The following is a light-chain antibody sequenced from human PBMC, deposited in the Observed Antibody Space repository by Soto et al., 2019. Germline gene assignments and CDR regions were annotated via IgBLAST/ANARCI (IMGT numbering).Light chain of an antibody. J-gene: IGLJ2*01. CDR2: EVS. Sequence: QSALTQPASVSGSPGQSITISCTGTSSDVDTYKYVSWYQQHPGKAPKLMIYEVSYRPSGVSDRFSGSKSGNTASLTISGRQAEDEADYYCCSYAGSTTRVQFGGGTKLNVL. CDR3: CSYAGSTTRVQ. CDR1: SSDVDTYKY. V-gene: IGLV2-14*01.